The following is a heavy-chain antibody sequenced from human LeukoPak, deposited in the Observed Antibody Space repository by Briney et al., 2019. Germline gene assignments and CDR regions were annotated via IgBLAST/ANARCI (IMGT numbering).Heavy chain of an antibody. CDR1: GGSISSSSYY. J-gene: IGHJ6*02. CDR3: ARDPQFSGYYGMDV. CDR2: IYYSGST. V-gene: IGHV4-39*02. Sequence: SETLSLTCTVSGGSISSSSYYWGWIRQPPGKGLEWIGSIYYSGSTYYNPSLKSRVTISVDTSKNQFSLKLSSVTAADTAVYYCARDPQFSGYYGMDVWGQGTTVTVS.